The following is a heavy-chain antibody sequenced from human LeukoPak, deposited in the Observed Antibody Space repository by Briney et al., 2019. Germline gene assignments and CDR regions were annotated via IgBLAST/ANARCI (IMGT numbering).Heavy chain of an antibody. CDR2: ISSGSSTI. Sequence: GGSLILSCAASGFSFSRYSMNWVRQAPGKGLEWVSYISSGSSTIYYADSVQGRFTISRDNAKSSLYLQMNSLRDEDTAVYYCARDRAYGDYWGQGTLVTVSS. D-gene: IGHD2-8*01. CDR1: GFSFSRYS. CDR3: ARDRAYGDY. V-gene: IGHV3-48*02. J-gene: IGHJ4*02.